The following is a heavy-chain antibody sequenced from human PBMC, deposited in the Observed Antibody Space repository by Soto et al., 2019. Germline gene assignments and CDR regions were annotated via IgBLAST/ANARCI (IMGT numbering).Heavy chain of an antibody. J-gene: IGHJ5*02. CDR3: ARERPDGSRLDP. Sequence: SETLSLTCTVSGGSISSSSYFLGWIRQPPGKGLEWIGSMYYSGSTYYNPSLKSRVTISVDTSKNQFSLKLSSVTAADTAVYYCARERPDGSRLDPWGQGTLVTVSS. CDR1: GGSISSSSYF. D-gene: IGHD6-13*01. CDR2: MYYSGST. V-gene: IGHV4-39*02.